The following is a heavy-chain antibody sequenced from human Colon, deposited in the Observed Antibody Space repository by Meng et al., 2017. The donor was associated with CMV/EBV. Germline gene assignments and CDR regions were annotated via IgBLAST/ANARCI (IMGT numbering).Heavy chain of an antibody. CDR3: ARDPSGSRVPFDY. V-gene: IGHV1-2*02. Sequence: QVQWVQAGAEVKKPGASVNVSCKTSGYTFSDYHIHWVRQAPGQGLEWMGWINSNSGATDYAQKFQGRFTMTRDTSITTVYMELSSLRSDDTAVYYCARDPSGSRVPFDYWGQGSLVTVSS. CDR1: GYTFSDYH. D-gene: IGHD1-26*01. CDR2: INSNSGAT. J-gene: IGHJ4*02.